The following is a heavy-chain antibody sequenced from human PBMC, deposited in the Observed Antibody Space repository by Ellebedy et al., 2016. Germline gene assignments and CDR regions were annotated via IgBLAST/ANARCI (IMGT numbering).Heavy chain of an antibody. Sequence: GGSLRLSXTGSGYSFTSYWIGWVRQMPGKGLEWMGIIYPGDSDTRYSPSFQGQVTISADKSISTAYLQWSSLKASDTAIYYCARLTIFGVVIFEYWGQGTLVTVSS. CDR1: GYSFTSYW. D-gene: IGHD3-3*01. V-gene: IGHV5-51*01. CDR3: ARLTIFGVVIFEY. J-gene: IGHJ4*02. CDR2: IYPGDSDT.